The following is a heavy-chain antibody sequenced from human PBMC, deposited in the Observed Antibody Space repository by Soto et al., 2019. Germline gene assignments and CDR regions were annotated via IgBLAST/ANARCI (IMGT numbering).Heavy chain of an antibody. CDR1: GVSFSSYA. Sequence: PGGSLRLSCAASGVSFSSYAMSWVRQAPGKGLEWVSGISNRGGSTSYADSVKGRFTISSDNFKNTLYLQINSLRAEDTAVYYCAKSPMVYVIRLDYWGQGTLVTVSS. D-gene: IGHD2-8*01. V-gene: IGHV3-23*01. CDR3: AKSPMVYVIRLDY. J-gene: IGHJ4*02. CDR2: ISNRGGST.